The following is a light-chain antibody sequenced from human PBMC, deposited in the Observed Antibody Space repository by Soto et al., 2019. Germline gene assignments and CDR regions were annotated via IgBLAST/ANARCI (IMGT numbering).Light chain of an antibody. J-gene: IGKJ4*01. CDR1: QSVSIN. Sequence: IVLTQSPATLSLSPGERATLSCRASQSVSINLAWFQQKPGQAPRLLIYGASTRATGIPARFSGSGSGTEFTLTISSLQSEDFAVYYCQQCKDWPLTFGGGTKVDIK. CDR2: GAS. V-gene: IGKV3-15*01. CDR3: QQCKDWPLT.